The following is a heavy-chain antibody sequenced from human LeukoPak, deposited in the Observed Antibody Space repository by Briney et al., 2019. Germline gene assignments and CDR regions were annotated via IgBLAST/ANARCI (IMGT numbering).Heavy chain of an antibody. J-gene: IGHJ4*02. V-gene: IGHV1-69*04. Sequence: ASVKVSCKASGGTFSSYAISWVRQAPGQGLEWMGRIIPILGIANYAQKFQGRVTITADKSTSTAYMELSSLRSEDTAVYYCARQLPYSSGRPLYWGQGTLVTVSS. D-gene: IGHD6-19*01. CDR3: ARQLPYSSGRPLY. CDR2: IIPILGIA. CDR1: GGTFSSYA.